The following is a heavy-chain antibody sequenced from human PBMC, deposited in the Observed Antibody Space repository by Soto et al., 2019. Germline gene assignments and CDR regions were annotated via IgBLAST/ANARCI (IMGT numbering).Heavy chain of an antibody. CDR2: IYYSGST. CDR3: AREGGYDSSGYYPFDY. D-gene: IGHD3-22*01. CDR1: GGSISSYY. J-gene: IGHJ4*02. V-gene: IGHV4-59*01. Sequence: SETLSLTCTVSGGSISSYYWSRIRQPPGKGLEWIGYIYYSGSTNYNPSLKSRVTISVDTSKNQFSLKLSSVTAADTAVYYCAREGGYDSSGYYPFDYWGQGTLVTVSS.